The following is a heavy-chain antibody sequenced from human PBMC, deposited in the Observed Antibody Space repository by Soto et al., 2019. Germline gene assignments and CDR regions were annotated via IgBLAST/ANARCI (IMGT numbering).Heavy chain of an antibody. Sequence: GGSLRLSCVASGFTFSSSRMNWVRQAPGKGLEWVSFISSSSDYMYYADSVKGRFTVSRDNAKNSLYLQMDSLRAEDTAVYYCARDNGMAGSFDPWGQGTLVTVSS. V-gene: IGHV3-21*01. CDR2: ISSSSDYM. CDR3: ARDNGMAGSFDP. CDR1: GFTFSSSR. J-gene: IGHJ5*02. D-gene: IGHD2-8*01.